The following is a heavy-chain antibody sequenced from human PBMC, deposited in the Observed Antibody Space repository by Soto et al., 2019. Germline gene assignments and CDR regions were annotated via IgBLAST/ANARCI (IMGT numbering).Heavy chain of an antibody. V-gene: IGHV3-30-3*01. CDR1: GFTFSSYA. D-gene: IGHD4-4*01. Sequence: QVQLVESGGGVVQPGRSLRLSCAASGFTFSSYAMHWVRQVPGKGLEWVAVISYDGSNKYYADSVKGRFTISRDNSKNTLYLQRNSLRAEDTALYYCARPLWRDDYNWGYFDLWGRGTLVTVSS. CDR2: ISYDGSNK. CDR3: ARPLWRDDYNWGYFDL. J-gene: IGHJ2*01.